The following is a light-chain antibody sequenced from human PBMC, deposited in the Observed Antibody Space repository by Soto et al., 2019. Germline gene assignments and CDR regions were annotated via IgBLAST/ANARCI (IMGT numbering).Light chain of an antibody. CDR1: ENIYTN. Sequence: EIVMTQSPSTLSVSPGEIATLSCRASENIYTNLAWYQQKPGQAPRLLFYGASTRATGLPARFSGTGSGTEFTLTINSLQAEDSAVYYCQQYNGWPITFGQGTRLEIK. CDR2: GAS. CDR3: QQYNGWPIT. J-gene: IGKJ5*01. V-gene: IGKV3-15*01.